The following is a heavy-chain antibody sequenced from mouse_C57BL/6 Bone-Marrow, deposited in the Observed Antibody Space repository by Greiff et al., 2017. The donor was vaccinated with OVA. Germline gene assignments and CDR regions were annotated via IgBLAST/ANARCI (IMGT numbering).Heavy chain of an antibody. V-gene: IGHV1-78*01. CDR2: IYPRDGST. CDR1: GYTFTDHT. J-gene: IGHJ2*01. D-gene: IGHD1-1*01. Sequence: VKVVESDAELVKPGASVKISCKVSGYTFTDHTIHWMKQRPEQGLEWIGYIYPRDGSTKYNEKFKGKATLTADKSSSTAYMQLNSLTSEDSAVYFCARWGTTVEGYFDYGGQGTTLTVSS. CDR3: ARWGTTVEGYFDY.